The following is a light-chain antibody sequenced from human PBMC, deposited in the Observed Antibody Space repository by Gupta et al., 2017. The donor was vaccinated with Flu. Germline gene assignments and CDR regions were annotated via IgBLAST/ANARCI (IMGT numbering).Light chain of an antibody. CDR3: QHYDNLVFT. Sequence: PSSLSASLGDRVTITCQASQDIGNSLNWYQQRPGKAPRLLIYDVSNLQTGVPSRFSGGGSGADFTFSISSLQPEDFATYYCQHYDNLVFTFGPGTNVDVK. V-gene: IGKV1-33*01. J-gene: IGKJ3*01. CDR1: QDIGNS. CDR2: DVS.